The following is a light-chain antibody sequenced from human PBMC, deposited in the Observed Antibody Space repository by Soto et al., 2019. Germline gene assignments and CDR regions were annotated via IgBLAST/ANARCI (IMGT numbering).Light chain of an antibody. Sequence: DIQMTQSPSSLSASVGDRVTITCRASQSSSSYLNWYQQKPGKAPKLLIYAASSLQSGVPSRFSGSGSGTDFTLTISSLQPEDVAAYYCQQSYSTPMYTFGQGTKLEIK. CDR1: QSSSSY. CDR2: AAS. CDR3: QQSYSTPMYT. J-gene: IGKJ2*01. V-gene: IGKV1-39*01.